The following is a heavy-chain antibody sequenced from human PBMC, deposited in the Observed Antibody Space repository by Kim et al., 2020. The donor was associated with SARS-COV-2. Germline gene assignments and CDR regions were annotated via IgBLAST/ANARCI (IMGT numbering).Heavy chain of an antibody. D-gene: IGHD2-21*01. J-gene: IGHJ4*02. Sequence: SETLSLTCAVYSGSFNGHYWSWIRQPPGKGLEWIGDINHSGRTNYNPSLKSRVSISVATSKNQFSLRLNSVTAADTAVYYCARGGARTVVIAASSTTYFDYWGQGTLVTVSS. CDR2: INHSGRT. V-gene: IGHV4-34*01. CDR1: SGSFNGHY. CDR3: ARGGARTVVIAASSTTYFDY.